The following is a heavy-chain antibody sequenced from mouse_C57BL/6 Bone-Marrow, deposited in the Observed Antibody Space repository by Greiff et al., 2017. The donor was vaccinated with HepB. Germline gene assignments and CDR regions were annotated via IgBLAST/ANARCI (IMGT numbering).Heavy chain of an antibody. D-gene: IGHD2-1*01. CDR1: GFTFSDYY. CDR2: ISNGGGST. J-gene: IGHJ3*01. V-gene: IGHV5-12*01. CDR3: ARPIYYGNYVAWFAY. Sequence: DVHLVESGGGLVQPGGSLKLSCAASGFTFSDYYMYWVRQTPEKRLEWVAYISNGGGSTYYPDTVKGRFTISRDNAKNTLYLQMSRLKSEDTAMYYCARPIYYGNYVAWFAYWGQGTLVTVSA.